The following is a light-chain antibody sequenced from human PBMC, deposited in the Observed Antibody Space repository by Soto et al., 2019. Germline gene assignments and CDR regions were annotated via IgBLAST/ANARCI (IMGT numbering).Light chain of an antibody. CDR2: DVS. V-gene: IGLV2-14*01. CDR1: SSDVGGYNY. Sequence: QSVLTQPASVSGSPGQSITISCTATSSDVGGYNYVSWYQQHPGKAPKLMIYDVSNRPSGVSNRFSGSKSGNTASLTISGLQVEDEDDYYCSSYTSSSTLGVFGTGTKVTVL. J-gene: IGLJ1*01. CDR3: SSYTSSSTLGV.